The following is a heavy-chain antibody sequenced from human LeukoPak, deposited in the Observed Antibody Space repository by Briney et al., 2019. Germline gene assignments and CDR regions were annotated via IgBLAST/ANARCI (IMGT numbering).Heavy chain of an antibody. J-gene: IGHJ3*02. Sequence: PGRSLRPSCAASGFTFSSYGMHWVRQAPGKGLEWVAVIWYDGSNKYYADSVKGRFTISRDNSKNTLYLQMNSLRAEDTAVYYCARDFTGFYAFDIWGQGTMVTVSS. CDR3: ARDFTGFYAFDI. CDR1: GFTFSSYG. V-gene: IGHV3-33*01. CDR2: IWYDGSNK. D-gene: IGHD3-10*01.